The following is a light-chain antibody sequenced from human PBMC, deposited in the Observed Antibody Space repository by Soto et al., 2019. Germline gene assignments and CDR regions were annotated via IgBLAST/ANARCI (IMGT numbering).Light chain of an antibody. CDR3: MQRLQTPWT. J-gene: IGKJ1*01. V-gene: IGKV2-28*01. Sequence: DIVMTQSPLSLPVTPGEPASISCRSSQSLLHTSGYNYLDWYLQKPGQPPQLLIYLGSNRASGVPDRFSGSESGTDFTLKITRVEAEDVGVYYCMQRLQTPWTFGQGTKVEIK. CDR2: LGS. CDR1: QSLLHTSGYNY.